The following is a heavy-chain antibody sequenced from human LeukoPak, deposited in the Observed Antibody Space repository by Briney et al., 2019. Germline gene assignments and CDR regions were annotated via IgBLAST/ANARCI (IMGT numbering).Heavy chain of an antibody. V-gene: IGHV3-48*01. CDR1: GFTFSSYS. Sequence: GGSLRLSCAASGFTFSSYSMNWVRQAPGKGLEWVSNISSSSSTIYYADSVKGRFTISRDNAKNSLYLQMNSLRAEDSAVYYCARLISAAALDYWGQGTLVTVSS. J-gene: IGHJ4*02. CDR2: ISSSSSTI. D-gene: IGHD6-13*01. CDR3: ARLISAAALDY.